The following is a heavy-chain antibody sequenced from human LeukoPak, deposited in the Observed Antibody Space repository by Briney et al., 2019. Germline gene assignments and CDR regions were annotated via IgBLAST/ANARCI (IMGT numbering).Heavy chain of an antibody. V-gene: IGHV4-59*01. CDR2: IYYNGST. J-gene: IGHJ2*01. CDR3: ARVYYSNSYDYWYFDL. Sequence: SETLSLTCAVYGGSFSGYYWSWIRQPPGKGLEWIAYIYYNGSTSYNPSLKSRVTISVDTSKNQFSLKLSSVTAADTAVYYCARVYYSNSYDYWYFDLWGRGTLVTVSS. CDR1: GGSFSGYY. D-gene: IGHD6-13*01.